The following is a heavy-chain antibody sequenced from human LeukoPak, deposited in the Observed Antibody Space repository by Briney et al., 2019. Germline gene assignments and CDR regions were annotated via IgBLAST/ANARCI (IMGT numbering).Heavy chain of an antibody. CDR3: LGLESSAPFDY. CDR1: GFTFSSYG. V-gene: IGHV3-30*03. J-gene: IGHJ4*02. Sequence: GGSLRLSCAASGFTFSSYGMHWVRQAPGKGLEWVAVISYDGSNKYYADSVKGRFTISRDNSKNTLYLQMNSLRAEDTAVYYCLGLESSAPFDYWGQGTLVTVSS. D-gene: IGHD3-3*01. CDR2: ISYDGSNK.